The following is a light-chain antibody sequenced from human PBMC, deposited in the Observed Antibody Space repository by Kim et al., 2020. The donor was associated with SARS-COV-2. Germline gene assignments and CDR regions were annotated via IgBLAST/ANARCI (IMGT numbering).Light chain of an antibody. CDR3: LLYYGGVWV. V-gene: IGLV7-43*01. Sequence: PCGTVTLTCSSNNGAVTSGYYPNGFQLKPGQAPRSMIHTASGRHSWTPARFSGSLLGGKAALTLSGVQPEDEAEYYCLLYYGGVWVFGGGTQLTVL. CDR2: TAS. J-gene: IGLJ3*02. CDR1: NGAVTSGYY.